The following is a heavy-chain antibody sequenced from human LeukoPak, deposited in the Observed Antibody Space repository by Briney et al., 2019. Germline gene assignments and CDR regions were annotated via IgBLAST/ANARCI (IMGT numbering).Heavy chain of an antibody. J-gene: IGHJ4*02. CDR1: GFTFSSYG. CDR2: ISYDGSNK. Sequence: PGGSLRLSCAASGFTFSSYGMHWVRQAPGKGLEWVAVISYDGSNKYYADSVKGRFTISRDNSKNTLYLQMNSLRAEDTAVYYCAKEAYYYDSSGYRTPVFDYWGQGTLVTVSS. V-gene: IGHV3-30*18. CDR3: AKEAYYYDSSGYRTPVFDY. D-gene: IGHD3-22*01.